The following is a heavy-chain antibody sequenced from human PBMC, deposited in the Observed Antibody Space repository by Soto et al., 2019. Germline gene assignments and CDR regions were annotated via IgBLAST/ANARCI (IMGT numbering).Heavy chain of an antibody. CDR2: INIDGNVT. Sequence: LRLSCAASGFSFNTYWMHWIRQAPGQGPVWVSCINIDGNVTKYADSVKGRFTISRDNAKNTVYLQISSLRDDDTAVYYCARAGVAGGWGQGSLVTVSS. CDR3: ARAGVAGG. CDR1: GFSFNTYW. D-gene: IGHD6-19*01. V-gene: IGHV3-74*03. J-gene: IGHJ4*02.